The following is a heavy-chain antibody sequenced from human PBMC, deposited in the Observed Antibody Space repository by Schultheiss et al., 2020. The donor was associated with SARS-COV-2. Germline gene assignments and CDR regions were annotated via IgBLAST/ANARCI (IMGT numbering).Heavy chain of an antibody. CDR1: GFTFSSYA. D-gene: IGHD4-23*01. CDR2: ISGSGGST. CDR3: ARMTTVVTRYDFDY. Sequence: GGSLRLSCAASGFTFSSYAMSWVRQAPGKGLEWVSAISGSGGSTYYADSVKGRFTISRDNAKNSLYLQMNSLRAEDTAVYYCARMTTVVTRYDFDYWGQGTLGTVS. V-gene: IGHV3-23*01. J-gene: IGHJ4*02.